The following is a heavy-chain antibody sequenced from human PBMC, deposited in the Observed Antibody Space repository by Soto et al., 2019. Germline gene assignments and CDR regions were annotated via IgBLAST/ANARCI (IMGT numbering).Heavy chain of an antibody. CDR3: ARVLLWFGPAVYYYYMDV. J-gene: IGHJ6*03. CDR1: GYTFTSYG. V-gene: IGHV1-18*01. D-gene: IGHD3-10*01. Sequence: QVQLVQSGAEVKKPGASVKVSCKASGYTFTSYGISWVRQAPGQGLEWMGWISAYNGNTNYAQKLQGRVTMTTDTATSTAYMELRSLRSDDTAVYYWARVLLWFGPAVYYYYMDVWGKGTTVTVSS. CDR2: ISAYNGNT.